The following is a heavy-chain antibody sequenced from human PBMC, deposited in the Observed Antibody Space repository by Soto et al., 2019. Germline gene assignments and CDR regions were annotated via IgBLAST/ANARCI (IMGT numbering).Heavy chain of an antibody. CDR3: ARVRYPNYDFWSGYLDV. CDR1: GGSISGYY. D-gene: IGHD3-3*01. Sequence: SETLSLTCTVSGGSISGYYWSWIRQPPGKGLEWIGYIYYSGSTNYNPSLKSRVTISVDTSKNQFSLKLSSVTAADTAVYYCARVRYPNYDFWSGYLDVWGKGTTVTVSS. V-gene: IGHV4-59*01. J-gene: IGHJ6*03. CDR2: IYYSGST.